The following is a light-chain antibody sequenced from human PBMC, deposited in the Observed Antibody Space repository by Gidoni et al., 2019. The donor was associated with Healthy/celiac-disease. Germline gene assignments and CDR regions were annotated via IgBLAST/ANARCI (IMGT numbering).Light chain of an antibody. Sequence: EIVMTQSPATLSVSPGERATLSCRASQSVSSNLAWYQQKPGQAPRLLLHGASARATGIPARFSGSGSGTEFALTISSLQSEDFAVYFCQQYNDLPPQLTFXGXTKVEIK. CDR3: QQYNDLPPQLT. J-gene: IGKJ4*01. CDR2: GAS. CDR1: QSVSSN. V-gene: IGKV3-15*01.